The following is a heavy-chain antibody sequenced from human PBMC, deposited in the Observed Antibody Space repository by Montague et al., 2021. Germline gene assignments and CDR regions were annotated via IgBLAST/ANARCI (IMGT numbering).Heavy chain of an antibody. CDR1: GFPFSTYA. CDR2: ISGSGSSP. J-gene: IGHJ4*02. V-gene: IGHV3-23*01. Sequence: SLSLSFSASGFPFSTYAMSLFRQAPGKGLEWVSSISGSGSSPYYADSVQGRFTISRDNFKNTLDNSKNTLYLQMNSLRAEDTAVYYCARVRLSYTSSFYGFFDYWGQGTLVTVSS. D-gene: IGHD6-6*01. CDR3: ARVRLSYTSSFYGFFDY.